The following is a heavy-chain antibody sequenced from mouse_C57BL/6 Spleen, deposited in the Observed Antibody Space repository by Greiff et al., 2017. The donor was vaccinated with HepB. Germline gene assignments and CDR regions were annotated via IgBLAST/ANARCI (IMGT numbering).Heavy chain of an antibody. CDR1: GFTFSDYY. CDR2: INYDGSST. J-gene: IGHJ2*01. D-gene: IGHD6-1*01. V-gene: IGHV5-16*01. Sequence: EVQVVESEGGLVQPGSSMKLSCTASGFTFSDYYMAWVRQVPEKGLEWVANINYDGSSTYYLDSLKSRFIISRDNAKNILYLQMSSLKSEDTATYYCARDQVALDYWGQGTTLTVSS. CDR3: ARDQVALDY.